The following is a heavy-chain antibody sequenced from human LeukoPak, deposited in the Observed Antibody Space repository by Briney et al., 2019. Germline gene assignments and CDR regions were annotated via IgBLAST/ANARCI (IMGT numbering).Heavy chain of an antibody. J-gene: IGHJ4*02. CDR2: INPNSGGT. V-gene: IGHV1-2*02. CDR3: ARAFRGYYYDSSGYPYFDY. CDR1: GYTFTGYY. D-gene: IGHD3-22*01. Sequence: ASVTVSCKASGYTFTGYYMHWVRQAPGQGLEWMGWINPNSGGTNSAQKFQGRVTMTRDTSISTVYMELSRLRSDDTAVYYCARAFRGYYYDSSGYPYFDYWGQGTLVTVSS.